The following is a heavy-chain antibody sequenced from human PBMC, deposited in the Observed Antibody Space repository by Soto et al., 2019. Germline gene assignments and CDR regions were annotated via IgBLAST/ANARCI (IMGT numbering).Heavy chain of an antibody. CDR3: ARDRMYGDPYDAFDI. D-gene: IGHD4-17*01. V-gene: IGHV1-46*03. CDR1: GYTFTSYY. CDR2: INPSGGST. J-gene: IGHJ3*02. Sequence: ASVKVSCKASGYTFTSYYMHWVRQAPGQGLEWMGIINPSGGSTSYAQKFQGRVTMTRDTSTSTVYMELSSLRSEDTAVYYCARDRMYGDPYDAFDIWGQGTTVTVSS.